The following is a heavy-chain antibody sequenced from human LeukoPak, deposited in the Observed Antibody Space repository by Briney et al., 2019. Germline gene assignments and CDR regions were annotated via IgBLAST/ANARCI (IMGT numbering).Heavy chain of an antibody. D-gene: IGHD3-10*01. Sequence: ASVKVSCKASGYTFTSYDINWVRQATGQGLGWMGWMNPNSGNTGHAQKFQGRVTMTRNTSISTAYMELSSLRSEDTAVYYCARGYYGSGRVDYWGQGTLVTVSS. V-gene: IGHV1-8*01. J-gene: IGHJ4*02. CDR2: MNPNSGNT. CDR1: GYTFTSYD. CDR3: ARGYYGSGRVDY.